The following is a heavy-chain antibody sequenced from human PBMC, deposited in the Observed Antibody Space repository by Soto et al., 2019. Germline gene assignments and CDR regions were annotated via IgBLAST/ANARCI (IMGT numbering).Heavy chain of an antibody. J-gene: IGHJ4*02. CDR1: GGTFSSYT. D-gene: IGHD5-12*01. CDR3: ARDPSAYDFDAY. V-gene: IGHV1-69*08. Sequence: QVQLVQSGAEVKKPGSSVKVSCKASGGTFSSYTISWVRQAPGQGLEWMGRIIPILGIANYAQKFQGRVTTTVDRSTSSAYIELSILRSEDTAVYYRARDPSAYDFDAYWGQGTLVTVSS. CDR2: IIPILGIA.